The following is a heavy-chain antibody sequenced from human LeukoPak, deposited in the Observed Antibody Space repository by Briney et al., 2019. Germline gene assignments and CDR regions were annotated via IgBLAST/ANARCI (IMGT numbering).Heavy chain of an antibody. V-gene: IGHV3-23*01. CDR2: ISDSGFST. CDR1: GFTFSSYA. Sequence: PGGSLRLSCAASGFTFSSYAMTWVRQAPGRGLEWVSSISDSGFSTYYADSVKGRFTISRDSSKNTLYLQMNSLRAEDTAVYYCAKDQNHYDILTGYYLEAFDIWGQGTMVTVSS. D-gene: IGHD3-9*01. CDR3: AKDQNHYDILTGYYLEAFDI. J-gene: IGHJ3*02.